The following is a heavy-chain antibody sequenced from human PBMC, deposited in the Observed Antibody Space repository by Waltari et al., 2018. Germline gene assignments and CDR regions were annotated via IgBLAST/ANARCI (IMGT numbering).Heavy chain of an antibody. Sequence: QVQVLQSGAEVKKPGASVKISCQVSGYHFHNFAFHWVRLAPGQKFEWLGWVNVGVGSTKTSQKFNDRLTFTKDTSATTVYMELRGLTSQDTAVYYCATRHLLQGLVETAYWGQGTQVNVST. CDR1: GYHFHNFA. CDR2: VNVGVGST. V-gene: IGHV1-3*01. D-gene: IGHD1-26*01. CDR3: ATRHLLQGLVETAY. J-gene: IGHJ4*02.